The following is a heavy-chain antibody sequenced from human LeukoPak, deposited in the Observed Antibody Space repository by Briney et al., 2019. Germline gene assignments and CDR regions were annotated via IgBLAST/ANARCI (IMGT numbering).Heavy chain of an antibody. Sequence: SAISGSGGSTYYADSVKGRFTISRDNSKNTLYLQMNSLRAEDTAVYYCAKDRVVVTAQADYWGQGTLVTVSS. J-gene: IGHJ4*02. CDR2: ISGSGGST. D-gene: IGHD2-21*02. CDR3: AKDRVVVTAQADY. V-gene: IGHV3-23*01.